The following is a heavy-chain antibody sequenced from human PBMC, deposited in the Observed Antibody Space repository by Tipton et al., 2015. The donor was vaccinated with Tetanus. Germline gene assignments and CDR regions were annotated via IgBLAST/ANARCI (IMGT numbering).Heavy chain of an antibody. Sequence: TLSLTCAVYGASFSDYYWSWIRQHPGEGLEWIGYISNSGSTYYNPSLKSRVTTSVDTSQKQISLKVNSVTAADTAVYYCARRGDYVFYYESSGYLWGAAFDIWGQGTMVSVSA. J-gene: IGHJ3*02. CDR1: GASFSDYY. V-gene: IGHV4-34*01. CDR2: ISNSGST. D-gene: IGHD3-22*01. CDR3: ARRGDYVFYYESSGYLWGAAFDI.